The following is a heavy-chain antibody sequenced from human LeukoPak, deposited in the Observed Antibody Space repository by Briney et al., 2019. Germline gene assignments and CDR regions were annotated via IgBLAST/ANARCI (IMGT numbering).Heavy chain of an antibody. D-gene: IGHD3-22*01. V-gene: IGHV3-23*01. Sequence: AGGSLRLSCAASGFTFSSYAMSWVRQAAGKGLEWVSTISNSGSGTYYADSVKGRFTISRDNSKNTLYLQMNSLRAEDTAVYYCAKDRPYNYDSSGFNALDIWGQGTMVTVSS. CDR2: ISNSGSGT. CDR1: GFTFSSYA. J-gene: IGHJ3*02. CDR3: AKDRPYNYDSSGFNALDI.